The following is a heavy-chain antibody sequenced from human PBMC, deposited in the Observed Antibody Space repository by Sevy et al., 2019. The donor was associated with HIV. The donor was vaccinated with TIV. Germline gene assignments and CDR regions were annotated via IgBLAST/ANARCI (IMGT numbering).Heavy chain of an antibody. CDR1: GFTFSSYA. J-gene: IGHJ6*02. Sequence: LSLTCAASGFTFSSYAMHWVRQAPGKGLEWVAVISYDGSNKYYADSVKGRFTISRDNSKNTLYLQMNSLRAEDTAVYYCARDPETSSGWYYYYYGMDVWGQGTTVTVSS. V-gene: IGHV3-30-3*01. CDR3: ARDPETSSGWYYYYYGMDV. D-gene: IGHD6-19*01. CDR2: ISYDGSNK.